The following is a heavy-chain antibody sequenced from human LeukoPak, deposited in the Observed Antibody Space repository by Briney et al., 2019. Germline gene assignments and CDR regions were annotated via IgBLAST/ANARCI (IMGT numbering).Heavy chain of an antibody. V-gene: IGHV3-11*01. CDR3: ATHIEEATALHY. CDR2: ITSSGSTI. D-gene: IGHD6-13*01. J-gene: IGHJ4*02. CDR1: GFTFSDYY. Sequence: GGSLRLSCAASGFTFSDYYMSWSRQAPGKGLEWISYITSSGSTIYYADSVKGRFTVSRDNAKNSLYLQMNTLRAEDTAVYYCATHIEEATALHYWGQGTLVTVSS.